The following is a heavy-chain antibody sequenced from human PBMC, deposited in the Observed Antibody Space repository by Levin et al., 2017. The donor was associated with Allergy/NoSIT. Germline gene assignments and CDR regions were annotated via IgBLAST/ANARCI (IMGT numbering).Heavy chain of an antibody. Sequence: GESLKISCAASGFTFSSYAMSWVRQAPGKGLEWVSAISGSGGSTYYADSVKGRFTISRDNSKNTLYLQMNSLRAEDTAVYYCAKEGRYDFWSGQGDYWGQGTLVTVSS. D-gene: IGHD3-3*01. V-gene: IGHV3-23*01. CDR3: AKEGRYDFWSGQGDY. CDR1: GFTFSSYA. J-gene: IGHJ4*02. CDR2: ISGSGGST.